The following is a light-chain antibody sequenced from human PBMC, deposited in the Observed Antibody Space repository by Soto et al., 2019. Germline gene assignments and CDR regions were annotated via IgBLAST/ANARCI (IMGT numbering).Light chain of an antibody. V-gene: IGLV2-8*01. CDR3: CTYDGTNNV. CDR2: EVT. Sequence: QSVLTQPPSASGSPGQSITISCTGTSSDVGGYNYVSWYQQHPGKAPKLMIYEVTNRPSGVPDRFSGSKSGNTASLTVSGLEDEDEAYYYSCTYDGTNNVFGTGTKLTVL. J-gene: IGLJ1*01. CDR1: SSDVGGYNY.